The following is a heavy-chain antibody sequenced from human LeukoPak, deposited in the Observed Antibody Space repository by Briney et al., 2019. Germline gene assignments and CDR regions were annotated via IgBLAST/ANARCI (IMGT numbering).Heavy chain of an antibody. D-gene: IGHD2-2*01. J-gene: IGHJ6*02. V-gene: IGHV1-69*01. CDR3: ARGLYCSSSTSCYDYGMDV. CDR1: GGIFRSYG. CDR2: FIPIRGTP. Sequence: EASGKVCCKTSGGIFRSYGLNWVRQAPGQGLEWMGGFIPIRGTPKYAQNLQGRDTITADESTSTGYMELSSLRYEDTAVYYCARGLYCSSSTSCYDYGMDVWGQGTTVTVSS.